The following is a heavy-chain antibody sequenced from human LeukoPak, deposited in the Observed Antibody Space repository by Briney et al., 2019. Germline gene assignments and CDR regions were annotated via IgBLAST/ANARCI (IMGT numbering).Heavy chain of an antibody. CDR1: GGTFSSYA. Sequence: SVKVSCKASGGTFSSYAISWVRQAPGQGLEWMGGIIPIFGTANYAQKFQGRVTITADESTSTAYMELSSLRSEDTAVYYCARGYDFWSGYYRARIRYGMDVWGQGTTVTVSS. J-gene: IGHJ6*02. D-gene: IGHD3-3*01. V-gene: IGHV1-69*13. CDR2: IIPIFGTA. CDR3: ARGYDFWSGYYRARIRYGMDV.